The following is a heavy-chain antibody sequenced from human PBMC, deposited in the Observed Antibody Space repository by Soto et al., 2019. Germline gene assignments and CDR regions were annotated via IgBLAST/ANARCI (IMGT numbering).Heavy chain of an antibody. CDR2: IIPIFGTA. J-gene: IGHJ3*02. CDR1: GGTFSSYA. Sequence: QVQLVQSGAEVKKPGSSVKVSCKASGGTFSSYAISWVRQAPGQGLEWMGGIIPIFGTANYAQKFQGRVTITADDSTSTAYMELSSLRSEDTAVYYCAKDKPTENGSGGGDAFDIWGQGTMVTVSS. D-gene: IGHD3-10*01. V-gene: IGHV1-69*01. CDR3: AKDKPTENGSGGGDAFDI.